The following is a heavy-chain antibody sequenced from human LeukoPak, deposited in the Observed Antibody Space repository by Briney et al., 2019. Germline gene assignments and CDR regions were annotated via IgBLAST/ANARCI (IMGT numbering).Heavy chain of an antibody. CDR1: GFTFSDYY. V-gene: IGHV3-11*01. CDR2: ISSSGSTI. D-gene: IGHD6-13*01. Sequence: GGSLRLSCAASGFTFSDYYMSWIRQAPGKGLGRVSYISSSGSTIYYADSVKGRFTISRDNAKNSLYLQMNSLRAEDTAVYYCARGIAAAGPYYFDYWGQGTLVTVSS. CDR3: ARGIAAAGPYYFDY. J-gene: IGHJ4*02.